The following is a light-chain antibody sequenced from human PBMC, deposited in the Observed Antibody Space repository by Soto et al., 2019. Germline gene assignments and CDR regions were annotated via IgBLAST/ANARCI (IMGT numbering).Light chain of an antibody. V-gene: IGKV3-11*01. CDR3: QQRSNWPLEVT. J-gene: IGKJ5*01. Sequence: IVLTQSPATLSLSPGDRATLSCRASQSVSRSLAWYQQRPGQAPRLLIYDASKRATGIPARFSGSGSGTDFTRTVSSLEAEEFAGYYCQQRSNWPLEVTFGQGTRLENK. CDR1: QSVSRS. CDR2: DAS.